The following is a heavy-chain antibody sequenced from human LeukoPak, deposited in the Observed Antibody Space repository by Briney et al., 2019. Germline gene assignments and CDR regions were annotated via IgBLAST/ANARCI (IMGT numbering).Heavy chain of an antibody. Sequence: ASVKVSCKASGYTFTSYDINWVRQATGQGLEWMGWMNPNSGNTGYAQKFQGRVTMTRNTSISTAYMELSSLRAEDTAVYYCARGIWGIAARPNDYWGQGTLVTVSS. CDR1: GYTFTSYD. CDR3: ARGIWGIAARPNDY. V-gene: IGHV1-8*01. D-gene: IGHD6-6*01. J-gene: IGHJ4*02. CDR2: MNPNSGNT.